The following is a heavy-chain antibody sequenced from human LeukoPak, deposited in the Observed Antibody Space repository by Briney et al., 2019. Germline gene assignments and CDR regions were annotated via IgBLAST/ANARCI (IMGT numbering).Heavy chain of an antibody. CDR3: ARSFESWYRYFDY. Sequence: SETLSLTCTVSGYSISSGYYWGWIRQPPGKGLEWIGSIYHSGSTYYNPSLKSRVTISVDTSKNQFSLKPSSVTAADTAVYYCARSFESWYRYFDYWGQGTLVTVSS. CDR2: IYHSGST. J-gene: IGHJ4*02. CDR1: GYSISSGYY. D-gene: IGHD3-9*01. V-gene: IGHV4-38-2*02.